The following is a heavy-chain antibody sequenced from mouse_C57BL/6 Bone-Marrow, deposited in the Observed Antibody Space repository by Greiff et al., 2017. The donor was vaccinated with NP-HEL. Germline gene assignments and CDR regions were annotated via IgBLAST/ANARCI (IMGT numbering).Heavy chain of an antibody. Sequence: ESGPGMVKPSQSLSLTCTVTGYSITSGYDWHWIRHFPGNKLEWMGYISYSGSTNYNPSLKSRISITHDTSKNHFFLKLNSVTTEDTATYYCARERNYYGSSRYFDVWGTGTTVTVSS. D-gene: IGHD1-1*01. CDR2: ISYSGST. J-gene: IGHJ1*03. CDR1: GYSITSGYD. CDR3: ARERNYYGSSRYFDV. V-gene: IGHV3-1*01.